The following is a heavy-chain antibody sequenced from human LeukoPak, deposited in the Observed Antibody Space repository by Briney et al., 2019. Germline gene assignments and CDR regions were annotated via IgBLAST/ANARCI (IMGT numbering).Heavy chain of an antibody. J-gene: IGHJ3*02. V-gene: IGHV1-18*04. Sequence: GASVKVSCKASGYTFTNHGLTWVRQAPGQGLEWMGWINTYSGDTKYGQKFQGRVTMTTDTSTSMVFLELMSLRSDDTAVYYCARDRLGNSDAFDIWGSGTMVTVSS. CDR1: GYTFTNHG. CDR2: INTYSGDT. D-gene: IGHD4-23*01. CDR3: ARDRLGNSDAFDI.